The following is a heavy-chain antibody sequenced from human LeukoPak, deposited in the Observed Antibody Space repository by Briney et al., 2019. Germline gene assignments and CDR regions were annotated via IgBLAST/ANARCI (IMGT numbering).Heavy chain of an antibody. J-gene: IGHJ5*02. CDR3: VKGYCTTFSCLGDFFDP. V-gene: IGHV3-30*18. Sequence: SGRSLRLSCAASGFTFGNYGMHWVRQAPGKGLEYVAAISHDGSKKYYADFVKGRFTSSRDNSKSTLYLEMNSLRVDDTAVYYCVKGYCTTFSCLGDFFDPWGQGTRVTVSS. CDR2: ISHDGSKK. CDR1: GFTFGNYG. D-gene: IGHD2-8*01.